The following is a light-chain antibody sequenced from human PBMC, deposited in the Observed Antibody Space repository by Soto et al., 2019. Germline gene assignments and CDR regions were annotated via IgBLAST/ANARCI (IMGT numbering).Light chain of an antibody. V-gene: IGKV1-39*01. Sequence: IQVTQSPSSLSASXGDRVTITCRASQSISSYLNWYQQKPGKAPKLLIYAASTLRSGVPSRFSGSRSGTDFTLTISGLQPEDFATYYCQQSDSTPSGPLGQGTKVDIK. CDR3: QQSDSTPSGP. CDR1: QSISSY. J-gene: IGKJ1*01. CDR2: AAS.